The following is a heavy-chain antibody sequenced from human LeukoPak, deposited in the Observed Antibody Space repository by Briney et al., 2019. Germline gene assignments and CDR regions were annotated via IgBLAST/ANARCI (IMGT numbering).Heavy chain of an antibody. CDR3: ARDPYPELYYYYMDV. CDR2: ISYNGSNT. Sequence: GGSLRLSCAASGFTFNNYGMHWVRQAPGKGLEWVAIISYNGSNTYYADSVKGRFTISRDNSKNTLYLQMNSLRAEDTAVYYCARDPYPELYYYYMDVWGKGTTVTVSS. D-gene: IGHD1-26*01. J-gene: IGHJ6*03. CDR1: GFTFNNYG. V-gene: IGHV3-30*03.